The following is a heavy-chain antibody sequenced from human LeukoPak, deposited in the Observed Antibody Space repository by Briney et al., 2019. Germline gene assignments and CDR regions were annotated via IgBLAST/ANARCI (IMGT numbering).Heavy chain of an antibody. CDR3: ARGGRAYNYALAY. V-gene: IGHV3-30-3*01. CDR2: ISYDGSNK. J-gene: IGHJ4*02. CDR1: GFTFSTYS. Sequence: GRSLRLSCAASGFTFSTYSMHWVRQAPGKGLEWVAVISYDGSNKDYADSVKGRFIISRDNSKNTLYLQMSSLRAEDTAVYYCARGGRAYNYALAYWGQGTLVTISS. D-gene: IGHD5-18*01.